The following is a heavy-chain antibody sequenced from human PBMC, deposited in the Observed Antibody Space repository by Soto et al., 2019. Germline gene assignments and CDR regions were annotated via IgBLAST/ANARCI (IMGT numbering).Heavy chain of an antibody. D-gene: IGHD6-19*01. CDR1: GFSLTSNGVG. Sequence: QITLKESGPPVVKPTQTLTLTSAFSGFSLTSNGVGVSWFRQSPGKALEWLALIYWDDETRYSPSLKRRVTINKDTSKNQVVLRLTNMDPVDTATYFCAHHLIGWGDACDVWSQGTTVTVSS. V-gene: IGHV2-5*02. CDR3: AHHLIGWGDACDV. J-gene: IGHJ3*01. CDR2: IYWDDET.